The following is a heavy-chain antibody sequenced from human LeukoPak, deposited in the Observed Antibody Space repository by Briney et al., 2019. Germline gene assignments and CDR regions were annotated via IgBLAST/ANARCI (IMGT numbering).Heavy chain of an antibody. CDR3: ARGGVGAFDP. CDR1: GGSISSGSYY. CDR2: IYTSGST. V-gene: IGHV4-61*02. J-gene: IGHJ5*02. D-gene: IGHD1-26*01. Sequence: SETLSLTCTVSGGSISSGSYYWSWIRPPAGKGLEWIGRIYTSGSTNYNPSLKSRVTISVDTSKNQFSLKLSSVTAADTAVYYCARGGVGAFDPWGQGTLVTVSS.